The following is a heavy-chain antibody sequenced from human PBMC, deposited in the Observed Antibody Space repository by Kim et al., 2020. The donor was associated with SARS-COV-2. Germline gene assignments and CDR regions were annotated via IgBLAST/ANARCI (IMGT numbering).Heavy chain of an antibody. Sequence: GGSLRLSCAASGFTFSSYSMNWVRQAPGKGLEWVSSISSSSSYIYYADSVKGRFTISRDNAKNSLYLQMNSLRAEDTAVYYCARDAPLRYFDWLPDYWGQGTLVTVSS. V-gene: IGHV3-21*01. CDR2: ISSSSSYI. CDR3: ARDAPLRYFDWLPDY. D-gene: IGHD3-9*01. J-gene: IGHJ4*02. CDR1: GFTFSSYS.